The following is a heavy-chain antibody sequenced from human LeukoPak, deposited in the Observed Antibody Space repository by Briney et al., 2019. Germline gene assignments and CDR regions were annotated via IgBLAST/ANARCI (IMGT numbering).Heavy chain of an antibody. CDR3: AKGAYGDYDY. CDR1: GFTFSSYA. CDR2: ISSSGGST. D-gene: IGHD4-17*01. Sequence: GGSLRLSCAASGFTFSSYALSWVRQAPGKGLEWVSAISSSGGSTYYADSVKGRFTIPRDNSKNTLYLQMNSLRAEDTAVYYCAKGAYGDYDYWGQGTLVTVSS. V-gene: IGHV3-23*01. J-gene: IGHJ4*02.